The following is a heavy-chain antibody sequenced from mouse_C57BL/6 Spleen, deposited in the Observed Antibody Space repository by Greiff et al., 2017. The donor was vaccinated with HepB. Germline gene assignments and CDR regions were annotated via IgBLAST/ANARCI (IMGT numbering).Heavy chain of an antibody. CDR2: IDPNRVGT. CDR3: ARWDGYDDAMDY. CDR1: GYTFNSYW. V-gene: IGHV1-72*01. J-gene: IGHJ4*01. D-gene: IGHD2-2*01. Sequence: VQLQQPGAELVKPGASVKLSCKASGYTFNSYWMHWVKQRPGRGLEWSGRIDPNRVGTKYNEKFKSKATLTVDKPSSTAYMQLSSRTSEDSAVYYCARWDGYDDAMDYWGQGTSVTVSS.